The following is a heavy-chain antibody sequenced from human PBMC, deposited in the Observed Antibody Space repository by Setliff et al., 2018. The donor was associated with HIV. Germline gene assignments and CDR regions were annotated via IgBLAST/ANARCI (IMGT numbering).Heavy chain of an antibody. V-gene: IGHV1-2*04. CDR2: INSATGGT. J-gene: IGHJ4*02. D-gene: IGHD6-19*01. Sequence: GASVKVSCKASGYTFTDNYIHWVRQAPGQGLEWMAWINSATGGTNYAQNFQGWVTVTRDTSINTVYMELSRLRSDDTALYYCARTLYSSFSSFDYWGQGTLVT. CDR1: GYTFTDNY. CDR3: ARTLYSSFSSFDY.